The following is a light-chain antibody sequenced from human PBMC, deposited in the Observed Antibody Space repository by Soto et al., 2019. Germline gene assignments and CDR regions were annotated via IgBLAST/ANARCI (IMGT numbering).Light chain of an antibody. CDR1: SGHSSYI. J-gene: IGLJ3*02. Sequence: QPVLTQSSSASASLGSSVKLTCTLSSGHSSYIIAWHQQQPGKAPRYLMKLEGSGSYNKGSGVPDRFAGFSSGADRYPTISNPQFEDEADYYCETWDSNTHTVFGGGTKLTVL. CDR3: ETWDSNTHTV. V-gene: IGLV4-60*02. CDR2: LEGSGSY.